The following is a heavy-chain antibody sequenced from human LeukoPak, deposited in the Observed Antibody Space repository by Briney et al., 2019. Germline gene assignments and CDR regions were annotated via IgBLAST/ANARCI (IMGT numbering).Heavy chain of an antibody. CDR1: GASISNYL. CDR3: ARGGTAGVDY. D-gene: IGHD1/OR15-1a*01. J-gene: IGHJ4*02. V-gene: IGHV4-59*08. CDR2: IYYSGST. Sequence: SQTLSLTCTVSGASISNYLWSWIRQPPRKGLEWIGYIYYSGSTNYNPSLKSRVTISVDTSKNQFSVKVSSVTAADTAVYYCARGGTAGVDYWGQGTLVTVSS.